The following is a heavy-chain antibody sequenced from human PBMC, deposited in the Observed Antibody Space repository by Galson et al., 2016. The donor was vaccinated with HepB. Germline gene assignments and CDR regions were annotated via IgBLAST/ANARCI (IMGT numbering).Heavy chain of an antibody. Sequence: LRLSCAASGFTFSRSDMYWVRQAPGKGLEWVAVTSYDGSNEYYADSVKVRFTISRDNSKNTLYLQMNSLRAEDTAVYYCAKPETRPYDILTGYSHFDYWGQGTLVTVSS. J-gene: IGHJ4*02. CDR3: AKPETRPYDILTGYSHFDY. V-gene: IGHV3-30*18. CDR1: GFTFSRSD. CDR2: TSYDGSNE. D-gene: IGHD3-9*01.